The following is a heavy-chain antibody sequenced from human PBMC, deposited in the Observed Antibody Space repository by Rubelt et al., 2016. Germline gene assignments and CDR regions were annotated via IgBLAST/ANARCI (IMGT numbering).Heavy chain of an antibody. CDR1: GYSISSGYY. V-gene: IGHV4-38-2*02. D-gene: IGHD3-22*01. Sequence: QVQLQESGPGLVKPSETLSLTCTVSGYSISSGYYWGWIRQPPGKGLEWIGSIYYSGSTYYNPSLKSRVTISVDTSKNQFSLKLSSVTAADTAVYYCARAGYDSSHSYFDYWGQGTLVAVSS. J-gene: IGHJ4*02. CDR3: ARAGYDSSHSYFDY. CDR2: IYYSGST.